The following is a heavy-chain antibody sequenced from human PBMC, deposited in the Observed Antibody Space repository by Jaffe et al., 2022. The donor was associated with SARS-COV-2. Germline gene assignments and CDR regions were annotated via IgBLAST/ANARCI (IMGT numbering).Heavy chain of an antibody. V-gene: IGHV3-20*01. J-gene: IGHJ3*02. D-gene: IGHD3-22*01. CDR3: ARVYYYDSSGYYNDAFDI. CDR1: GFTFDDYG. CDR2: INWNGGST. Sequence: EVQLVESGGGVVRPGGSLRLSCAASGFTFDDYGMSWVRQAPGKGLEWVSGINWNGGSTGYADSVKGRFTISRDNAKNSLYLQMNSLRAEDTALYHCARVYYYDSSGYYNDAFDIWGQGTMVTVSS.